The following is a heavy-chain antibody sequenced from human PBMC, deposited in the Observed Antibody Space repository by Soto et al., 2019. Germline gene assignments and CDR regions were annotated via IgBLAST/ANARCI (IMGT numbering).Heavy chain of an antibody. CDR1: GYSFASHW. D-gene: IGHD6-6*01. CDR2: IYPGDSDT. CDR3: ARTRSFTLGFYYDGMDV. J-gene: IGHJ6*02. Sequence: GESLKISCQGSGYSFASHWIGWVRQMPGKDLEWMGIIYPGDSDTRYSPSFQGQVTISADKSLRTAYLQWTSLEASDTALYYCARTRSFTLGFYYDGMDVWGQGTTVTVSS. V-gene: IGHV5-51*01.